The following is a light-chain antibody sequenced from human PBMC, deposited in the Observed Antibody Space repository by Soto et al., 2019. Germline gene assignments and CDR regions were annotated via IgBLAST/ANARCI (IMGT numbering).Light chain of an antibody. CDR3: QQYNDWPLT. CDR1: QSISSN. CDR2: GAS. Sequence: EIVMTQSPPTLSVSPGEGATLSCRASQSISSNLAWYQQKPGQAPKLLIYGASTRATGFPARFSGSGSGTEFTLTISSLQSEDFAVYYCQQYNDWPLTFGGGTKVEIK. J-gene: IGKJ4*01. V-gene: IGKV3-15*01.